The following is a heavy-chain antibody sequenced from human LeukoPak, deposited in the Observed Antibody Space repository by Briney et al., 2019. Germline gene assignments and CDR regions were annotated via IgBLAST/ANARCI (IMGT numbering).Heavy chain of an antibody. CDR1: GFTFSSYS. Sequence: GGSLRLSCAASGFTFSSYSMNWVRQAPGKGLEWVSSISSSSSYIYYADSVKGRFTISRDNAKNSLYLQMNSLRAEDTAVYYCARGRSGYYDILLDYWGQGTLVTVSS. D-gene: IGHD3-9*01. V-gene: IGHV3-21*01. J-gene: IGHJ4*02. CDR3: ARGRSGYYDILLDY. CDR2: ISSSSSYI.